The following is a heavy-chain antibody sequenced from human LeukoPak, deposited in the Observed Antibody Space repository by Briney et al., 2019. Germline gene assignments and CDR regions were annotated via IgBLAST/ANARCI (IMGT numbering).Heavy chain of an antibody. CDR3: ARRNIAAAALDY. D-gene: IGHD6-13*01. V-gene: IGHV3-23*01. J-gene: IGHJ4*02. Sequence: GGSLRLSCAASGFTFSSYAMRWVRQAPGKGLEWVSAISGSGGSIYYADSVKGRFTISRDNSKNTLYLQMNSLRAEDTAVYYCARRNIAAAALDYWGQGTLVTVFS. CDR1: GFTFSSYA. CDR2: ISGSGGSI.